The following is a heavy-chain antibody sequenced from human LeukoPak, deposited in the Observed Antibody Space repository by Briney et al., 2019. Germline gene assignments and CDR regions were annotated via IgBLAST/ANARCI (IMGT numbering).Heavy chain of an antibody. J-gene: IGHJ3*02. V-gene: IGHV3-30*18. CDR1: GFTFSSYG. D-gene: IGHD3-22*01. Sequence: GRSLRLSCAASGFTFSSYGMHWVRQAPGKGLEWVAVISYDGSNKYYADSVKGRFTISRDNSKNTLYLQMNSLRAEDTAVYYCANTFYDSSGYPLPGGAFDIWAKGQWSPSLQ. CDR2: ISYDGSNK. CDR3: ANTFYDSSGYPLPGGAFDI.